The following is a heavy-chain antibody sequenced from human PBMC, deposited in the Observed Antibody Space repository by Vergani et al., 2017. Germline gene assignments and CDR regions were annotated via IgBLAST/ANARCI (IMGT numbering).Heavy chain of an antibody. CDR2: IYPGDSDT. V-gene: IGHV5-51*01. CDR3: ATTTGPSAYYYILALDY. D-gene: IGHD3-9*01. Sequence: EVPLVPSGAEVKKPGESLKISCKCSGYSFTSYWIGWVRQLPGKGLEWMGIIYPGDSDTRYSPSFQGQVTISADKSISTAYLQWSSLKASDTAMYYCATTTGPSAYYYILALDYWGQGTLVTVSS. J-gene: IGHJ4*02. CDR1: GYSFTSYW.